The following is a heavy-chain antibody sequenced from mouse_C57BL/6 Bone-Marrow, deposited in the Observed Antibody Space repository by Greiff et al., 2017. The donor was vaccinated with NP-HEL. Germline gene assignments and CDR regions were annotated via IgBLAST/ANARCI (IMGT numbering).Heavy chain of an antibody. Sequence: EVKLMESGGGLVKPGGSLKLSCAASGFTFSSYAMSWVRQTPEKRLEWVATISDGGSYTYYPDNVKGRFTISRDNAKNNLYLQMSHLKSEDTAMYYCARDNYYGSGDYWGQGTTLTVSS. CDR3: ARDNYYGSGDY. CDR2: ISDGGSYT. D-gene: IGHD1-1*01. V-gene: IGHV5-4*01. CDR1: GFTFSSYA. J-gene: IGHJ2*01.